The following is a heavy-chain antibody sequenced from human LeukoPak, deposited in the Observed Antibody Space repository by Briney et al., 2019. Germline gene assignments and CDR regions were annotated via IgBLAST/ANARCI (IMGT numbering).Heavy chain of an antibody. CDR2: IYYSGST. J-gene: IGHJ4*02. V-gene: IGHV4-59*01. D-gene: IGHD1-26*01. CDR3: ARVMRGSYYFDY. CDR1: GGPISSYY. Sequence: SETLSLTCTVSGGPISSYYWSWIRQPPGKGLEWIGYIYYSGSTNYNPSLKSRVTISVDTSKNQFSLKLSSVTAADTAVYYCARVMRGSYYFDYWGQGTLVTVSS.